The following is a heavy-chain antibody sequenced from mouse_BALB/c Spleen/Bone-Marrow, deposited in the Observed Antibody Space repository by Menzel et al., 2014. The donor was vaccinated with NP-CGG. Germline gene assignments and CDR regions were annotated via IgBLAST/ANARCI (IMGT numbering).Heavy chain of an antibody. CDR2: IDPANGNT. CDR3: ASYYYGSGLFAY. CDR1: GFNIKDTY. D-gene: IGHD1-1*01. Sequence: VRLQQSGAELVKPGASVKLSCTASGFNIKDTYMHWVKQRPEQGLEWIGRIDPANGNTKYDPKFQGKATVTADTSSNTIFLQRISLTSEDTAVYYCASYYYGSGLFAYWGQGTLVTVSA. V-gene: IGHV14-3*02. J-gene: IGHJ3*01.